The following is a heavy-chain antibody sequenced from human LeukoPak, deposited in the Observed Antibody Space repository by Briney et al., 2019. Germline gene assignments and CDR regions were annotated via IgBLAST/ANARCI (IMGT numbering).Heavy chain of an antibody. V-gene: IGHV3-33*01. J-gene: IGHJ4*02. CDR1: GFTFSSYG. Sequence: QPGRSLRLSCAASGFTFSSYGMHWVRQAPRKGLECVAVIWYDGSNKYYADSVKGRFTISRDNSKNTLYLQMNSLRAEDTAVYYCASATSGSYYPDYWGQGTLVTVSS. CDR3: ASATSGSYYPDY. D-gene: IGHD1-26*01. CDR2: IWYDGSNK.